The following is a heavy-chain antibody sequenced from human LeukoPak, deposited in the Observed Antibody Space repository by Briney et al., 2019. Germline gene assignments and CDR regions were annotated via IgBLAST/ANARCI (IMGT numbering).Heavy chain of an antibody. V-gene: IGHV3-11*01. Sequence: PGGSLRLSCAVSGFTFSDYYMSWIRQAPGKGPEWISAIFMSGSTIDYADSVKGRFTISRDNANNSLYLQMNSLKTEDTAVYFCVRGMGHTSGTEASEYWGQGTLVTVSS. CDR1: GFTFSDYY. J-gene: IGHJ4*02. CDR3: VRGMGHTSGTEASEY. D-gene: IGHD3/OR15-3a*01. CDR2: IFMSGSTI.